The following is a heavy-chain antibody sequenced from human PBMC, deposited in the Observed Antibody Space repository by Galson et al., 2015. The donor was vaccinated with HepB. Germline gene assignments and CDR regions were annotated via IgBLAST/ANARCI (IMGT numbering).Heavy chain of an antibody. Sequence: SLRLSCAPSGFSFGTSWMTRFRRAPGKGLEWVAHIAPDASEMYSVHSVKGRFTISRDNARNSLSLQMHSLRADDTAEYYCARVLTHWYCDLWGRGTLVTVSP. V-gene: IGHV3-7*01. J-gene: IGHJ2*01. CDR2: IAPDASEM. D-gene: IGHD4-23*01. CDR3: ARVLTHWYCDL. CDR1: GFSFGTSW.